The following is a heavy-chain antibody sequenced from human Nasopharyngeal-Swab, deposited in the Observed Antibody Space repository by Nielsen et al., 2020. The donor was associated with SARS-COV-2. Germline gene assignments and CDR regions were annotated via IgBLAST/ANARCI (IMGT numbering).Heavy chain of an antibody. CDR1: GLTFDDYG. Sequence: GESLKISCVASGLTFDDYGMSWVRQAPGKGLEWVSGINWNGGSTGYADSVKGRFTISRDNAKNSLYLQMNSLRAEDTALYYCAREEAYDGGNDYSYYYYGMDVWGQGTTVTVSS. V-gene: IGHV3-20*04. D-gene: IGHD2-21*02. J-gene: IGHJ6*02. CDR2: INWNGGST. CDR3: AREEAYDGGNDYSYYYYGMDV.